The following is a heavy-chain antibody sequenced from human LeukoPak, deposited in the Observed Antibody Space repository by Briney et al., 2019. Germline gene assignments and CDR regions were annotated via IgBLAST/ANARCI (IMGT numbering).Heavy chain of an antibody. J-gene: IGHJ3*02. CDR1: GFTFSSYS. Sequence: PGGSLRLSCAASGFTFSSYSMNWVRQAPGKGLEWVSSSSSSSYIYYTDSVKGRFTISRDNAKNSLYLQMNSLRAEDTAVYYCARDNPPLYNWNVHDAFDIWGQGTMVTVSS. CDR3: ARDNPPLYNWNVHDAFDI. D-gene: IGHD1-20*01. V-gene: IGHV3-21*01. CDR2: SSSSSYI.